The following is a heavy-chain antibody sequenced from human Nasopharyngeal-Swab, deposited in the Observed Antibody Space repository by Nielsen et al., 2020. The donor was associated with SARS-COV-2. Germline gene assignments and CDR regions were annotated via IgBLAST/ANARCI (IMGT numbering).Heavy chain of an antibody. CDR2: ISASVIDT. Sequence: GESLKISCTTSGFTLSTYAMHWVRQAPGKGPEWVSTISASVIDTNYADSVKGRFTISRDNSRSTLFLQMSSLRAEDTAVYYCAKDSGLAVVAAATPAYYWGQGTLAIVSS. CDR3: AKDSGLAVVAAATPAYY. V-gene: IGHV3-23*01. J-gene: IGHJ4*02. CDR1: GFTLSTYA. D-gene: IGHD2-15*01.